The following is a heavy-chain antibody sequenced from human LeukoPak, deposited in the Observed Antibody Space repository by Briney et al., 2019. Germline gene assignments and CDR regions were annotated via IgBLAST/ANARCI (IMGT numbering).Heavy chain of an antibody. J-gene: IGHJ6*02. CDR1: GFTFSSYW. D-gene: IGHD6-13*01. CDR3: AKRESSIAAAGTYYYYGMDV. V-gene: IGHV3-74*01. Sequence: PGGSLRLSCAASGFTFSSYWMHWVRQAPGKGLVWVSRINSDGSSTSYADSVKGRFTISRDNAKNTLYVQMNSLRAEDTAVYYCAKRESSIAAAGTYYYYGMDVWGQGTTVTVSS. CDR2: INSDGSST.